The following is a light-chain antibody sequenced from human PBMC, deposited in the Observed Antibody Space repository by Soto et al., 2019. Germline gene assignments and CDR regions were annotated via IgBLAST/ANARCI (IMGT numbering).Light chain of an antibody. V-gene: IGLV2-14*01. Sequence: QSVLTQPASVSGSPGQSITISCTGTSSDVGGYNYVSWYQQHPGKAPKLMIYDVGNRPSGVSNRFSGSKSGNTASLTISGLQAEDEADYYCSSYTSSSPLFGGGTKVTVL. CDR2: DVG. CDR1: SSDVGGYNY. CDR3: SSYTSSSPL. J-gene: IGLJ2*01.